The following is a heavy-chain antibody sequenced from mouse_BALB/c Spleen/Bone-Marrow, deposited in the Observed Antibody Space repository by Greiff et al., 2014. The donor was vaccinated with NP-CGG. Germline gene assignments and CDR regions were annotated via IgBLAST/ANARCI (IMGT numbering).Heavy chain of an antibody. CDR3: ARRGYGSSPFDY. Sequence: VKLMESGPELVRPGVSVKISCKVSGYTFTDYAMHWVKQSHAKSLEWIGVISTYSGNTNYNQKFKGKVTMTVDKSSSTAYMELARLTSEDSAIYYCARRGYGSSPFDYWGQGTTLTVSS. CDR2: ISTYSGNT. V-gene: IGHV1-67*01. D-gene: IGHD1-1*01. CDR1: GYTFTDYA. J-gene: IGHJ2*01.